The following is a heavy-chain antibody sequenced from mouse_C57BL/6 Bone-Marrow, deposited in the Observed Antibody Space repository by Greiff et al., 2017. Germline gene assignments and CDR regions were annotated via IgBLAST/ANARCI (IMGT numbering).Heavy chain of an antibody. CDR3: ARGCRYSNYFGWCAY. V-gene: IGHV1-64*01. D-gene: IGHD2-5*01. CDR2: ILPNSGST. J-gene: IGHJ3*01. Sequence: QVQLQQPGAELVKPGASVKLSCMASGYTFTSYWMHWVKQWPGQGLEWIGMILPNSGSTNYNAKFTSKGTLTVDKSSSTAYMKLSCMTSEDSAVYYGARGCRYSNYFGWCAYWGQGTLVTVSA. CDR1: GYTFTSYW.